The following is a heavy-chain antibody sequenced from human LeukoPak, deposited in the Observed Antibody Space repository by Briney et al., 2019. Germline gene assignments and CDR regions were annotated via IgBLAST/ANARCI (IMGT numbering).Heavy chain of an antibody. V-gene: IGHV3-7*01. J-gene: IGHJ4*02. Sequence: GGSLRLSCTASGFTFSTYNMNWVRQAPGKGLEWVANIHKAGTESYYVDSVKGRFAISRDNAKNSLYLQLSSLRVDDTAVYYCARVGTWELQRVFDYWGQGTLVTVSS. CDR3: ARVGTWELQRVFDY. D-gene: IGHD1-26*01. CDR2: IHKAGTES. CDR1: GFTFSTYN.